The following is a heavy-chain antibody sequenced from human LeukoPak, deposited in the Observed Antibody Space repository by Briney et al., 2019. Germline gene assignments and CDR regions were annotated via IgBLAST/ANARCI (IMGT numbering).Heavy chain of an antibody. CDR2: FSTRGGT. V-gene: IGHV4-4*07. CDR1: GGSISRDY. CDR3: AREWDY. Sequence: SETLSLTCTVSGGSISRDYWSWIRQPAGKGLEWIGRFSTRGGTNYNPSLKSRATLSVDTSKNQFSLQLSFVTAADTAVYYCAREWDYWGQGTLVTVSS. J-gene: IGHJ4*02.